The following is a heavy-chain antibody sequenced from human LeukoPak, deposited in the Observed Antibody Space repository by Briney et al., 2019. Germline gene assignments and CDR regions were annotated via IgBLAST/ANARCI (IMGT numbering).Heavy chain of an antibody. J-gene: IGHJ4*02. V-gene: IGHV3-30*18. CDR2: ISYDGSSK. Sequence: GGSLRLSCAASGFTFSSYGMHWVRQAPGKGLEWVAVISYDGSSKYYADSVKGRFTISRDNSKNTLYLQMNSLRAEDTAVYYCAKDQVTMVRGVRMTLDAIDYWGQGTLVTVSS. D-gene: IGHD3-10*01. CDR1: GFTFSSYG. CDR3: AKDQVTMVRGVRMTLDAIDY.